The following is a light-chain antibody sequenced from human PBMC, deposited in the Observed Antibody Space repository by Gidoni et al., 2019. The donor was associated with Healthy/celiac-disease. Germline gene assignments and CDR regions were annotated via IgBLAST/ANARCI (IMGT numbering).Light chain of an antibody. Sequence: IVLTPSPGTLSLSPGERAPLSCRASQSVSSSYLAWYQQKPGQAPRLLIYGASSRATGIPDRFSGSGSGTDFTLTISRLEPEDFAVYYCQQYGSSPLTFXPXTKVDIK. V-gene: IGKV3-20*01. CDR1: QSVSSSY. J-gene: IGKJ3*01. CDR2: GAS. CDR3: QQYGSSPLT.